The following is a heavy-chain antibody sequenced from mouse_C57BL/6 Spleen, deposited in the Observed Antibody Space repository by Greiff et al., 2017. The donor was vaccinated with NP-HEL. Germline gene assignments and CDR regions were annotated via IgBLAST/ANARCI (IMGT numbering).Heavy chain of an antibody. Sequence: VKVVESGPGLVQPSQSLSITCTVSGFSLTSYGVHWVRQSPGKGLEWLGVIWRGGSTDYNAAFMSRLSITKDNSKSQVFFKMNSLQADDTAIYYCAKINDAMDYWGQGTSVTVSS. V-gene: IGHV2-5*01. CDR3: AKINDAMDY. CDR2: IWRGGST. CDR1: GFSLTSYG. J-gene: IGHJ4*01.